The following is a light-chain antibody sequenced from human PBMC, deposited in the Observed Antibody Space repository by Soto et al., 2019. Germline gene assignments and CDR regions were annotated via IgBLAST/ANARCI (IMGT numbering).Light chain of an antibody. J-gene: IGKJ1*01. Sequence: EIVMPQSPATLSRSPGHRLPLSCRASQSVSSNLAWYQQKPGQAPRLLIYGASTMATGIPARFSGSGSGTDFTLTISSLQSEDFAAYYCQQYNNWPQTFGQGTKVDIK. CDR1: QSVSSN. CDR3: QQYNNWPQT. V-gene: IGKV3-15*01. CDR2: GAS.